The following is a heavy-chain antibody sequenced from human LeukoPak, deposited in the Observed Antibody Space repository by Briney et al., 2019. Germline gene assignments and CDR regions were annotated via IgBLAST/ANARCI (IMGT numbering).Heavy chain of an antibody. V-gene: IGHV4-39*01. CDR3: ASRRAIFGVVIDY. Sequence: SETLSLTCTVSGGSISSYYWSWIRQPPGKGLEWIGSIYYSGSTYYNPSLKSRVTISVDTSKNQFSLKLSSVTAADTAVYYCASRRAIFGVVIDYWGQGTLVTVSS. CDR2: IYYSGST. CDR1: GGSISSYY. J-gene: IGHJ4*02. D-gene: IGHD3-3*01.